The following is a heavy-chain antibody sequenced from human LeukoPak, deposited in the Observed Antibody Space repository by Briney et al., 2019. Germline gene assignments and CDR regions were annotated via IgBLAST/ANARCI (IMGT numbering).Heavy chain of an antibody. CDR3: AKDWKFYYVSGSFFPDN. Sequence: PGRSLRLSCAASGFAFSSYAVHWVRQAPAKGLECVAVISHDGSKKYYADFVKGRFNISRDTSKNTLYLHINSLIPEDTAVYFCAKDWKFYYVSGSFFPDNWGQGTLVTVSS. J-gene: IGHJ4*02. D-gene: IGHD3-10*01. CDR1: GFAFSSYA. CDR2: ISHDGSKK. V-gene: IGHV3-30*01.